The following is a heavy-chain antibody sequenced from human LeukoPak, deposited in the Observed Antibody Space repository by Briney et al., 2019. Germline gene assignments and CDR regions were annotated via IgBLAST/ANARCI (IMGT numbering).Heavy chain of an antibody. D-gene: IGHD3-22*01. Sequence: PGGSLRLSCAVSGFTFSSYWMHWVRQAPGKGLEWVAVISYEGSNKYYADSVKGRFTVSRDNSKNTLYLQMNSLRVEDTAVYFCAREGAYDTSAYYYVGGFDIWGQGTMVTVSS. CDR1: GFTFSSYW. CDR2: ISYEGSNK. J-gene: IGHJ3*02. CDR3: AREGAYDTSAYYYVGGFDI. V-gene: IGHV3-30*03.